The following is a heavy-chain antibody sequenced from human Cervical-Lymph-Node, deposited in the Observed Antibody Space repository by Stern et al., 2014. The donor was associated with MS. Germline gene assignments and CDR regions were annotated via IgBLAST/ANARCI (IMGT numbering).Heavy chain of an antibody. CDR2: ISGSGGST. CDR3: AKAPGGYSRNY. CDR1: GFTFSSYT. D-gene: IGHD5-12*01. V-gene: IGHV3-23*04. Sequence: EVQLVESGGGLVQPGGSLRLSCAASGFTFSSYTMNWVRQAPGKGLEWVSAISGSGGSTYYADSVKGRFTISRDNSKNSLYLQMNSLRAEDTAIYYCAKAPGGYSRNYWGQGTLVTVSS. J-gene: IGHJ4*02.